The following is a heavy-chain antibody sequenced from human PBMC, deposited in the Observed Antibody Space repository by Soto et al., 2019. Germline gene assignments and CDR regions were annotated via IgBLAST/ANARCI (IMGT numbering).Heavy chain of an antibody. CDR2: IYWNDDK. CDR3: AHRLFHCSGGSCYSPHFDY. J-gene: IGHJ4*02. V-gene: IGHV2-5*01. CDR1: GFSLSTSGVG. Sequence: ASGPTLVNPTQTLTLTCTFSGFSLSTSGVGVGWIRQPPGKALEWLALIYWNDDKRYSPSLKSRLTITKDTSKNQVVLTMTNMDPVDTATYYCAHRLFHCSGGSCYSPHFDYWGQGTLVTVSS. D-gene: IGHD2-15*01.